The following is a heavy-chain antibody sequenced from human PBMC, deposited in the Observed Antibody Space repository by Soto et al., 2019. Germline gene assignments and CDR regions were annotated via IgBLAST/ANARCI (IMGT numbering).Heavy chain of an antibody. Sequence: QVQLQESGPGLVKPSGTLSLTCAVSGGSISSDDWWTWVRQTPGNGLGCIGEIYYSGTTNYNPSLMSRVTIAVDKAKSQFSLRLDSVTAADTAVYYCARSDCYGVCRGKWLDPWGQGILVTVSS. CDR3: ARSDCYGVCRGKWLDP. CDR2: IYYSGTT. J-gene: IGHJ5*02. D-gene: IGHD2-21*02. CDR1: GGSISSDDW. V-gene: IGHV4-4*02.